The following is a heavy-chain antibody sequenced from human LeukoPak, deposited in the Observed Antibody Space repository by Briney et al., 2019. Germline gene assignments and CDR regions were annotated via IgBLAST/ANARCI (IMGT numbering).Heavy chain of an antibody. CDR1: GYTFTSYG. J-gene: IGHJ6*02. Sequence: SVKVSCKASGYTFTSYGISWVRQAPGQGLEWMGGIIPIFGTANYAQKFQGRVTITADESTSTAYMELSSLRSEDTAVYYCARAYSGSDLGEDYYYGMDVWGQGTTVTVSS. V-gene: IGHV1-69*13. CDR3: ARAYSGSDLGEDYYYGMDV. D-gene: IGHD5-12*01. CDR2: IIPIFGTA.